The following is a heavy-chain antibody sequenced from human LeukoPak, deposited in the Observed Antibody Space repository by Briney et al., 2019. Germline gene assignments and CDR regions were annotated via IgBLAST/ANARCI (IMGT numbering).Heavy chain of an antibody. J-gene: IGHJ6*03. CDR2: IYTSGST. CDR3: ARRRPYDFWSGQDPANYYYMDA. CDR1: GGSISSGSYY. V-gene: IGHV4-61*02. Sequence: SQTLSLTCTVSGGSISSGSYYWSWIRQPPGKGLEWIGRIYTSGSTNYNPSLKSRVTISVDTSKNQFSLKLSSVTAADTAVYYCARRRPYDFWSGQDPANYYYMDAWGKGTTVTVSS. D-gene: IGHD3-3*01.